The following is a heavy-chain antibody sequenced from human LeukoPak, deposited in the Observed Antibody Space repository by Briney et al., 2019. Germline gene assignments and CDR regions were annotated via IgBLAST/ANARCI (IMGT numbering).Heavy chain of an antibody. CDR2: IYYSGDT. CDR1: GGSFSSYY. D-gene: IGHD3-22*01. J-gene: IGHJ4*02. V-gene: IGHV4-59*01. Sequence: SETLSLTCTVSGGSFSSYYWSWIRQPPGKGLEWIGYIYYSGDTNYNPSLRSRVTISLDTSKNQFSLKLTSVTAADTAVYYCARASTYYYEGSGYPPGFDYWGQGTLVTVSS. CDR3: ARASTYYYEGSGYPPGFDY.